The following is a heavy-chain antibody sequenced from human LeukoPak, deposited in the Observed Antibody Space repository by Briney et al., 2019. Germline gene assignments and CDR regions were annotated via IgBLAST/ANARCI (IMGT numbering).Heavy chain of an antibody. Sequence: PGGSLRLSCAASGFSVRSNYMTWVRQAPGKGLEWVSSISSSSSYIYYADSVKGRFTISRDNAKNSLYLQMNSLRAEDTAVYYCARVTRSWSEGYCSSTSCHGPGYYYYMDVWGKGTTVTISS. CDR2: ISSSSSYI. D-gene: IGHD2-2*01. CDR3: ARVTRSWSEGYCSSTSCHGPGYYYYMDV. CDR1: GFSVRSNY. J-gene: IGHJ6*03. V-gene: IGHV3-21*01.